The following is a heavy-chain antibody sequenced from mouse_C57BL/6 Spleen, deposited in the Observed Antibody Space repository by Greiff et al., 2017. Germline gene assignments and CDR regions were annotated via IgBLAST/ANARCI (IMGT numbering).Heavy chain of an antibody. V-gene: IGHV1-82*01. Sequence: VQLQESGPELVKPGASVKISCKASGYAISSSWMNWVKQRPGKGLEWIGRIYTGDGDTNYNGQFKGKDTLTADKSSSTPYMQLSSLTSEDSAVYFCARGYGQYYSSMDYWGQGTSVTVSS. D-gene: IGHD1-1*02. J-gene: IGHJ4*01. CDR2: IYTGDGDT. CDR1: GYAISSSW. CDR3: ARGYGQYYSSMDY.